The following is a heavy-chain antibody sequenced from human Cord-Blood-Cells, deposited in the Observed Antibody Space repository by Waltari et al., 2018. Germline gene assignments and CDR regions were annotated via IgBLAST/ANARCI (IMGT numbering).Heavy chain of an antibody. CDR3: ARGGSGSYWYFDL. CDR1: GFPFSSYG. V-gene: IGHV3-33*01. J-gene: IGHJ2*01. D-gene: IGHD1-26*01. Sequence: QVQLVESGGGVVQPGRSLRLSCAASGFPFSSYGMHWARPEPGKGLEWVEVIGYDGSKKYYADSVKGRFTISRDNSKNTLYLQMNSLRAEDTAVYYCARGGSGSYWYFDLWGRGTLVTVSS. CDR2: IGYDGSKK.